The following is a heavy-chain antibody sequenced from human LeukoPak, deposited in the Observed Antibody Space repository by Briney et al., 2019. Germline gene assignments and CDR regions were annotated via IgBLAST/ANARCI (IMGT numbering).Heavy chain of an antibody. V-gene: IGHV4-34*01. CDR2: INHSGST. Sequence: PSENLSLTCAVYGGSFSGYYWSWIRQPPGKGLEWIGEINHSGSTNYNPSLKSRVTISVDTSKNQFSLKLSSVTAADTAVYYCARGRIGGTSWFDPWGQGTLVTVSS. CDR3: ARGRIGGTSWFDP. J-gene: IGHJ5*02. CDR1: GGSFSGYY. D-gene: IGHD1/OR15-1a*01.